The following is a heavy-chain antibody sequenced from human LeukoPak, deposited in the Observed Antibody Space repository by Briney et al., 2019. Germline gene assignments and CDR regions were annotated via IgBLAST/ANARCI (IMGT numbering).Heavy chain of an antibody. CDR1: GGSISSGDYY. V-gene: IGHV4-30-4*01. J-gene: IGHJ3*02. CDR2: IYYSGST. D-gene: IGHD3-22*01. CDR3: ARTYYYDSSGYAFDI. Sequence: SETLSLTCTVSGGSISSGDYYWSWIRQPPGKGLEWIGYIYYSGSTYYNPSLKSRVTISVDTSKNQFSLKLSSVTAADTAVYYCARTYYYDSSGYAFDIWGQGTMVTVSP.